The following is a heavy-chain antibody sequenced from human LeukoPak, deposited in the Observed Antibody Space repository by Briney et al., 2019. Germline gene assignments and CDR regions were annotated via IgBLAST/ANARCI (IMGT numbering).Heavy chain of an antibody. Sequence: PGGSLRLSCAASGFTFSGYAMSWVRQAPGKGLEWVSLITGSGATTYYADSVRGRFTVSRVNSKNTLYLQMNSLRAEDTAVYFCAKGDCGGTCLLIDNWGQGTLVTVSS. D-gene: IGHD2-15*01. CDR2: ITGSGATT. CDR3: AKGDCGGTCLLIDN. V-gene: IGHV3-23*01. J-gene: IGHJ4*02. CDR1: GFTFSGYA.